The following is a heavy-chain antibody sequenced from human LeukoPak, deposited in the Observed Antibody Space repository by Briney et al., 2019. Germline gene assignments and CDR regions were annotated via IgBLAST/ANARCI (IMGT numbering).Heavy chain of an antibody. Sequence: SGTLSLTCTVSGGSLNSYYWSWIRQPADKGLEWIGRIYTSGSTNYNPPLKSRVTMSVDTSKNQFSLKLSSVTAADTAVYYCARVDPFTMAYAFDIWGQGTMVTVSS. D-gene: IGHD3-10*01. CDR1: GGSLNSYY. CDR3: ARVDPFTMAYAFDI. J-gene: IGHJ3*02. CDR2: IYTSGST. V-gene: IGHV4-4*07.